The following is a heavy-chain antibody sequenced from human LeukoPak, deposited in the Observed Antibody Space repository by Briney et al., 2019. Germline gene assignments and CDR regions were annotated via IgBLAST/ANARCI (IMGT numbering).Heavy chain of an antibody. D-gene: IGHD2-15*01. Sequence: ASVKVSCKASGYTFTGYFMHWVRLAPGQGLEWMGWINTNTGNPTYAQGFTGRFVFSLDTSVSTAYLQISSLKAEDTAVYYCARALGYCSGGSCYPGWFDPWGQGTLVTVSS. CDR3: ARALGYCSGGSCYPGWFDP. CDR1: GYTFTGYF. J-gene: IGHJ5*02. CDR2: INTNTGNP. V-gene: IGHV7-4-1*02.